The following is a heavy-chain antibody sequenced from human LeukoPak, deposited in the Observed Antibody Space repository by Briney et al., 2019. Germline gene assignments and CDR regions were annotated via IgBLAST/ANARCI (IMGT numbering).Heavy chain of an antibody. CDR2: IRYDGSNK. D-gene: IGHD3-22*01. CDR1: GFTFSSYG. Sequence: GGSLRLSCAASGFTFSSYGMHWVRQAPGKGLEWVAFIRYDGSNKYYADSVKGRFTISRDNAKNSLYLQMNSLRAEDTALYYCAKTRGYYDSSGYIYYYYGMDVWGQGTTVTVSS. J-gene: IGHJ6*02. V-gene: IGHV3-30*02. CDR3: AKTRGYYDSSGYIYYYYGMDV.